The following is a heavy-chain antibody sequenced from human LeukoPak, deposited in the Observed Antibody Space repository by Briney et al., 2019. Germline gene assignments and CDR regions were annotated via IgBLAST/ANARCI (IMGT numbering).Heavy chain of an antibody. CDR1: GFTFSSYA. V-gene: IGHV3-23*01. J-gene: IGHJ4*02. D-gene: IGHD5-18*01. CDR2: TSGSGGST. CDR3: AKSGVYSYVENFDY. Sequence: GGSLRLSCAASGFTFSSYAMNWVRQAPGKGLEWVSGTSGSGGSTFYADSVKGRFTMSRDNSKNTLYLQMNSLRAEDTAVYYCAKSGVYSYVENFDYWGQGTLVTVSS.